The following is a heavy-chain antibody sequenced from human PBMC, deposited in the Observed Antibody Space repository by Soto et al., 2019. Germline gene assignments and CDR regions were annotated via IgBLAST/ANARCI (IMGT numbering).Heavy chain of an antibody. CDR2: TYYRSKWYN. Sequence: TLSLTCAISGDSVSSNSAAWNWIRQSPSRGLEWLGRTYYRSKWYNDYAVSVKSRITINPDTSKNQFSLQLNSVTPEDTAVYYCARALYGSGSYYKAKALDYWGQGTLVTVSS. CDR3: ARALYGSGSYYKAKALDY. CDR1: GDSVSSNSAA. J-gene: IGHJ4*02. D-gene: IGHD3-10*01. V-gene: IGHV6-1*01.